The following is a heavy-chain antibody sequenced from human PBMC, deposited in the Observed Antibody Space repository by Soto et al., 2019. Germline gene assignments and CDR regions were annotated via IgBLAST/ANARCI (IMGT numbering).Heavy chain of an antibody. CDR1: GFTFSGYG. V-gene: IGHV3-30*18. CDR3: AKEDVWFAKDY. J-gene: IGHJ4*02. Sequence: PGGSLRLSCVASGFTFSGYGMHWVRQAPGKGLEWLAVISHDGSDKYYADSVRGRFTISRDNSENTLYLQMNSLRPEDTAVYYCAKEDVWFAKDYWGQGTLVTVS. CDR2: ISHDGSDK. D-gene: IGHD3-10*01.